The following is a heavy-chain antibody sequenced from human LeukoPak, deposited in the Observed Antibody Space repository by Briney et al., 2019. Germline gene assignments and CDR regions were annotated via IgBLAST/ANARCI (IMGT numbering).Heavy chain of an antibody. D-gene: IGHD2-15*01. Sequence: GGSLRLSCAASGFTFSSYWMHWVRQAPGKGLVWVSRIHRDGSSTSYADSVKGRFTISRDNAKNTLYLQMNSLRAEDTAVYYCARDFSSGGNWFDPWGQGTLVTVSS. CDR3: ARDFSSGGNWFDP. J-gene: IGHJ5*02. CDR2: IHRDGSST. V-gene: IGHV3-74*01. CDR1: GFTFSSYW.